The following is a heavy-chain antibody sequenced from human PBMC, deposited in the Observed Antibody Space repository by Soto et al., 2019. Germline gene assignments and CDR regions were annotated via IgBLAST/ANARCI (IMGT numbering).Heavy chain of an antibody. CDR3: VAAGYWT. CDR2: VEVTQRKT. V-gene: IGHV1-24*01. CDR1: GPRLKEIS. Sequence: QVQVVQSGAEVKKPGASVQVSCKVSGPRLKEISMQWVRQGPGGRLQWMGGVEVTQRKTTDAQDSQGRVTMTDDTATNTANMEQRGLRAEETAMDYCVAAGYWTWGQGALVTVSS. D-gene: IGHD2-8*01. J-gene: IGHJ4*02.